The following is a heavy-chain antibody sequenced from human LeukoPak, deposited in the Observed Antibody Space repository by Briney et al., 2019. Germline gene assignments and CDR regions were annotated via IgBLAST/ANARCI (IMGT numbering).Heavy chain of an antibody. D-gene: IGHD6-19*01. J-gene: IGHJ4*02. V-gene: IGHV1-2*02. CDR2: INPNRGGT. Sequence: ASVTVSCKASGHTFTGYYMHWVRQAPGQGLEWMGWINPNRGGTNHAQKFQGRVSMTRDTSISTAYMELSRLRSDDPAVYYCAQSSGWDSLKYWGQGTLVTVSS. CDR1: GHTFTGYY. CDR3: AQSSGWDSLKY.